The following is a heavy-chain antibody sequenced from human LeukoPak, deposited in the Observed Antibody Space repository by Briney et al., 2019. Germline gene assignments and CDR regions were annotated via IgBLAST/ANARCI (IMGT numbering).Heavy chain of an antibody. V-gene: IGHV4-39*01. J-gene: IGHJ4*02. CDR3: ARQFDY. CDR1: GGSISSSTYY. Sequence: PSETLSLTCTVSGGSISSSTYYWGWIRQPPGKGLEWIGSIYYSGNTDYNPSLKSRVTVSVDTSKNQFSLKLSSVTAADTAVYYCARQFDYWGQGTLVTVSS. CDR2: IYYSGNT.